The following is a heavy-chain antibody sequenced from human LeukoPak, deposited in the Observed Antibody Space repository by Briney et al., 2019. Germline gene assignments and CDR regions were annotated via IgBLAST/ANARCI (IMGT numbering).Heavy chain of an antibody. D-gene: IGHD3-22*01. J-gene: IGHJ4*02. CDR1: GYTFTSYD. CDR2: MNPNSGNT. CDR3: ARDTVYYYDSSGYFDY. Sequence: ASVKVSCKASGYTFTSYDINWVRRATGQGLEWMGWMNPNSGNTGYAQKFQGRVTMTRNTSISTAYMELSRLRSDDTAVYYCARDTVYYYDSSGYFDYWGQGTLVTVSS. V-gene: IGHV1-8*01.